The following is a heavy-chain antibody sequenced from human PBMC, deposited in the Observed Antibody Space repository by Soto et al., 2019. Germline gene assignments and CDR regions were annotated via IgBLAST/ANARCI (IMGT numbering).Heavy chain of an antibody. J-gene: IGHJ1*01. CDR2: ISNTGST. D-gene: IGHD6-19*01. CDR1: TDFSSHSF. CDR3: TKNGGWPPDPIEYFHH. Sequence: AETLCITCSVSTDFSSHSFWGWIRQSPGKGLEWIGYISNTGSTTRYNPALESRVTLSVDSSKSQLSLRLNSVTAADTAVYYCTKNGGWPPDPIEYFHHWGPGTLVTVSS. V-gene: IGHV4-59*08.